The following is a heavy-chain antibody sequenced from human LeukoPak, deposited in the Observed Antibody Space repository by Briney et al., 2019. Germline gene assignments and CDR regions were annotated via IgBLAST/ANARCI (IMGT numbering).Heavy chain of an antibody. J-gene: IGHJ4*02. D-gene: IGHD2-15*01. V-gene: IGHV4-30-4*01. CDR3: ARLGRISRHFDY. Sequence: SETLSLTCTVSGDSISSGDYYWRWIRQPPGKGLEWIGYIYHSESTYYNPSLKSRLTISVDTSKNQFSLRLTSVSAADTAVYHCARLGRISRHFDYWGQGTLVTVSS. CDR1: GDSISSGDYY. CDR2: IYHSEST.